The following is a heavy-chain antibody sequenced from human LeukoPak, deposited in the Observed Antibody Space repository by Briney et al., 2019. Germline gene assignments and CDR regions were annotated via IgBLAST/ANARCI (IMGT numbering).Heavy chain of an antibody. CDR3: AKDNGGNQNWYFDL. V-gene: IGHV3-23*01. CDR2: ISGSGGTT. D-gene: IGHD4-23*01. J-gene: IGHJ2*01. CDR1: GFTFSSYW. Sequence: GGSLRLSCAASGFTFSSYWMSWVRQAPGKGLEWVSAISGSGGTTYYADSVKGRFTISRDNSKNTLNLQMNRLRAEDTAVYYCAKDNGGNQNWYFDLWGRGTLVTVSS.